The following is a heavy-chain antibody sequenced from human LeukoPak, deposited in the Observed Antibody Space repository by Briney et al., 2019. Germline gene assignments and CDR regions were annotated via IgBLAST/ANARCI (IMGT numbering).Heavy chain of an antibody. CDR1: GGSFSGYY. CDR3: ARGRMVYAIQTYNWFDP. Sequence: SETLSLTCAVYGGSFSGYYWSWIRQPPGKGLEWIGEINHSGSTNYNPSLESRVTISVDTSKNQFSLKLSSVTAADTAVYYCARGRMVYAIQTYNWFDPWGQGTLVSVSS. D-gene: IGHD2-8*01. CDR2: INHSGST. V-gene: IGHV4-34*01. J-gene: IGHJ5*02.